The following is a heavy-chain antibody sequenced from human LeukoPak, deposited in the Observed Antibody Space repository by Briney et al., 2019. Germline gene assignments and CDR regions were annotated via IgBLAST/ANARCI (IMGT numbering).Heavy chain of an antibody. J-gene: IGHJ4*02. D-gene: IGHD3-22*01. V-gene: IGHV1-18*01. CDR3: ARETGYYDSSGYYYVDY. CDR1: GYTFTSYG. Sequence: ASVKVSCKASGYTFTSYGISWVRQAPGQGLEWMGWISACNGNTNYAQKLQGRVTMTTDTSTSTAYMELRSLRSDDTAVYYCARETGYYDSSGYYYVDYWGQGTLVTVSS. CDR2: ISACNGNT.